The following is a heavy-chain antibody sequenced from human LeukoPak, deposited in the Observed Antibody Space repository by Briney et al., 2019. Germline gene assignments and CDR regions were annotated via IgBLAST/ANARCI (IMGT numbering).Heavy chain of an antibody. CDR2: ISSSSSYI. Sequence: GGSLRLSCAASGFTFSSYSMNWVRQAPGKGLEWVSSISSSSSYIYYADSVKGRFTISRDNAKNSLYLQMNSLRAEDPAVYYCARVGSAGWNLKDFDYWGQGTLVTVSS. J-gene: IGHJ4*02. CDR1: GFTFSSYS. V-gene: IGHV3-21*01. CDR3: ARVGSAGWNLKDFDY. D-gene: IGHD1-1*01.